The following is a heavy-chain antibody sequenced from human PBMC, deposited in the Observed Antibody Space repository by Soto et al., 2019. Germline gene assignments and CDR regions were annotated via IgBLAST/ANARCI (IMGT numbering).Heavy chain of an antibody. V-gene: IGHV5-10-1*01. CDR2: IDPSDSYT. CDR1: GYSFTSYW. CDR3: ARHVDTGMVTYYYGMDV. J-gene: IGHJ6*02. Sequence: PGESLKISCKGSGYSFTSYWISWVRQMPGKGLEWMGRIDPSDSYTNYSPSFQGHVTISADKSISTAYLQWSSLKASDTAMYYCARHVDTGMVTYYYGMDVWGQGTTVTVSS. D-gene: IGHD5-18*01.